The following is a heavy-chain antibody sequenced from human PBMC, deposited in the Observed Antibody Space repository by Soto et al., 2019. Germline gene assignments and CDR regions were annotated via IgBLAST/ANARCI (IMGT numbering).Heavy chain of an antibody. J-gene: IGHJ6*02. Sequence: QVQLVESGGGVVQPGRSLRLSCGVSGFTLSRYTMHWVRQAPGKGLEWVALISSDGSAKYYADSVKGRFTVSRDGSFYLQMTSLRGEDTAVYYCARDGYCSGGSCLDGMDVWGQGTTVTVSS. CDR3: ARDGYCSGGSCLDGMDV. CDR2: ISSDGSAK. CDR1: GFTLSRYT. V-gene: IGHV3-30-3*01. D-gene: IGHD2-15*01.